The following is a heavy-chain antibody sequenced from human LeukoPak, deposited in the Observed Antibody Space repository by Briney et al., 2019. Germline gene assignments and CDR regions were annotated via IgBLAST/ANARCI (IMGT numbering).Heavy chain of an antibody. CDR1: DSTFNSQG. CDR2: ISAYNGNT. V-gene: IGHV1-18*01. D-gene: IGHD2-2*01. J-gene: IGHJ3*02. Sequence: ASVKVSCKAFDSTFNSQGFSWLRQAPGQGLEWMGWISAYNGNTRFARKLQDRVSMTTDTSTTTAYMELRSLTSDDTATYYCARDSTLCRGTNCYQNDPFDIWGQGTMVTVSS. CDR3: ARDSTLCRGTNCYQNDPFDI.